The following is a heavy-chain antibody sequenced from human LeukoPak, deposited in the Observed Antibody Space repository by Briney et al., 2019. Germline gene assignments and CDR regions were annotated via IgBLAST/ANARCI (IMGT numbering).Heavy chain of an antibody. V-gene: IGHV4-61*01. CDR3: ARAYYYDSSGYHKNYYFDY. Sequence: PSETLSLTCTVSGGSVSSGSYYWSWIRQPPGKGLEWIGYIYYSGSTNYNPSLKSRVTISVDTSKNQSSLKLSSVTAADTAVYYCARAYYYDSSGYHKNYYFDYWGQGTLVTVSS. J-gene: IGHJ4*02. CDR1: GGSVSSGSYY. CDR2: IYYSGST. D-gene: IGHD3-22*01.